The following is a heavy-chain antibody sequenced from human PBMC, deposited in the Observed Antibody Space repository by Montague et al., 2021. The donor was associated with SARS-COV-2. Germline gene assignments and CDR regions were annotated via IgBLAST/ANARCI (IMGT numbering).Heavy chain of an antibody. CDR2: IYYSGST. CDR1: GGFIGSGGYY. CDR3: ARVHIVVVTAMRYFDL. V-gene: IGHV4-31*03. J-gene: IGHJ2*01. D-gene: IGHD2-21*02. Sequence: ILSLTCTVSGGFIGSGGYYWSWIRQHPGKGLEWIGYIYYSGSTYYXXXLNSRVTISVHTSKNQFSLKLSSVTASDTAVYYCARVHIVVVTAMRYFDLWGRGALVTVSS.